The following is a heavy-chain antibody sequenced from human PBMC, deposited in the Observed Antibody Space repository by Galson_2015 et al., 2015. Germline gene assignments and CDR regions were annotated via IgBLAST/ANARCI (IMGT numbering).Heavy chain of an antibody. CDR2: IWYDGSNK. CDR1: GFTFSSYG. D-gene: IGHD1/OR15-1a*01. J-gene: IGHJ6*02. Sequence: SLRLSCAASGFTFSSYGMHWVRQAPGKGLEWVAVIWYDGSNKYYADSVKGRFTISRDNSKNTLYLQMNSLRAEDTAVYYCARDWPPGEQSYGMDVWGQGTTVTVSS. V-gene: IGHV3-33*01. CDR3: ARDWPPGEQSYGMDV.